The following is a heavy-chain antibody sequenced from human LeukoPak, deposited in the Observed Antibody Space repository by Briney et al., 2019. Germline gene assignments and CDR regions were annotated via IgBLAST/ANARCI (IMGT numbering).Heavy chain of an antibody. J-gene: IGHJ4*02. CDR2: INYDGSDT. D-gene: IGHD7-27*01. CDR1: GFTIRNHW. Sequence: GGSLRLSCAASGFTIRNHWMHWVRQAPGKGLLWVARINYDGSDTSHADSVEGRFTISRDNAKDTLYLQMNRLRVEDTAVYYCARNNWGIDYWGQGTLVAVSS. CDR3: ARNNWGIDY. V-gene: IGHV3-74*01.